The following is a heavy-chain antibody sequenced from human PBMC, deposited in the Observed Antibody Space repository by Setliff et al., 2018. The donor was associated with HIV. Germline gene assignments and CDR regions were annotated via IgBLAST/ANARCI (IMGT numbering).Heavy chain of an antibody. V-gene: IGHV4-61*05. Sequence: SETLSLTCTVSGGSISSSSYYWGWIRQPPGKGLEWIGYIYYSGSTNYNPSLKSRVTISVDTSKNQFSLKLSSVTAADTAVYYCARGAELLWFGELHNIPYFDYWGQGTLVTVSS. CDR3: ARGAELLWFGELHNIPYFDY. CDR2: IYYSGST. J-gene: IGHJ4*02. CDR1: GGSISSSSYY. D-gene: IGHD3-10*01.